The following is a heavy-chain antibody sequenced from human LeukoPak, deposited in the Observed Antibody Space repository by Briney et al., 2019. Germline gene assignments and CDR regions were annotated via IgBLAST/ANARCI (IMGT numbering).Heavy chain of an antibody. V-gene: IGHV3-49*04. CDR3: TRDNFKPSAHSLDY. J-gene: IGHJ4*02. CDR2: IRTKAYGGTT. D-gene: IGHD1-14*01. CDR1: GFTFGDYA. Sequence: PGGSLRLSCTVSGFTFGDYAMSWVRQAPGKGLEWVGFIRTKAYGGTTEYAASVKGRFTISRDDSKSIAYLQINSLKTEDTAVYYCTRDNFKPSAHSLDYWGQGTWSPSPQ.